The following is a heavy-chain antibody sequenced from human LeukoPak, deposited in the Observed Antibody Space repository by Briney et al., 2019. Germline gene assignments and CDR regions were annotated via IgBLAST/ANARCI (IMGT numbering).Heavy chain of an antibody. V-gene: IGHV3-74*01. CDR2: IKSDGSYT. CDR3: ARAYSSSLDY. CDR1: GFTFSNYW. D-gene: IGHD4-11*01. J-gene: IGHJ4*02. Sequence: GGSLRLSCAASGFTFSNYWMHWVRQGPGKGLVWVSRIKSDGSYTSYADSVKGRFTISRDNAKNTLYLQMNSLRAEDTAVYYCARAYSSSLDYWGQGTLVTVSS.